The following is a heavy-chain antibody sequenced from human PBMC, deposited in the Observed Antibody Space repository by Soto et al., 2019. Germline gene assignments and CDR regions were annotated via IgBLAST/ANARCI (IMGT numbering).Heavy chain of an antibody. J-gene: IGHJ5*02. V-gene: IGHV3-13*04. CDR3: ARGGYCSGGSCYPNWFDP. Sequence: EVQLVESGGGLVQPGGSLRLSCAASGFTFSSYDMHWVRQATGKGLEWVSAIGTAGDTYYPGSVKGRFTISRENAKNSLYLQMTSLRAGDTAVYYCARGGYCSGGSCYPNWFDPWGQGTLVTVSS. CDR1: GFTFSSYD. D-gene: IGHD2-15*01. CDR2: IGTAGDT.